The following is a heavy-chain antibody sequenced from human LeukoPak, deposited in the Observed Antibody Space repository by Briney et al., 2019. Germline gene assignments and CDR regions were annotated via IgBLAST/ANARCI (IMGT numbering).Heavy chain of an antibody. CDR2: ISISGDTT. D-gene: IGHD5-18*01. CDR1: GFTFSSHA. Sequence: QPGGSLRLSCGASGFTFSSHAMTWVRQAPGKGLEWVSAISISGDTTYYADAVKGRFTISRDNSKNTLYLHMNSLRTEDSAPYHCARGPVDTALTPGIYHYVSYFWGQGTLVTVSA. J-gene: IGHJ4*02. CDR3: ARGPVDTALTPGIYHYVSYF. V-gene: IGHV3-23*01.